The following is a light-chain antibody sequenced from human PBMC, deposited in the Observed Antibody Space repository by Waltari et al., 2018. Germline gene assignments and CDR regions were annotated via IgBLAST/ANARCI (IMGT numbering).Light chain of an antibody. J-gene: IGLJ2*01. V-gene: IGLV2-14*03. Sequence: QSALTQPASVPGSPGQSLTVSCTGTSSDGGRYQFVSWYQHHPGKAPKLMIYDVNKRPSGVSDRFSGSMSGNTASLTISGLQAEDEADYYCASYTSSSTYMVFGGGTNLTVL. CDR1: SSDGGRYQF. CDR3: ASYTSSSTYMV. CDR2: DVN.